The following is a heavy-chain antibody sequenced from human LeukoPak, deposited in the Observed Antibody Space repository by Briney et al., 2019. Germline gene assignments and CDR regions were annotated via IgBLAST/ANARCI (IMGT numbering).Heavy chain of an antibody. J-gene: IGHJ3*02. D-gene: IGHD3-3*01. CDR2: ISYDGSNK. V-gene: IGHV3-30*03. CDR1: GFTFSSYG. Sequence: GGSLRLSCAASGFTFSSYGMHWVRQAPGKGLEWVAVISYDGSNKYYADSVKGRFTISRDNAKNSLYLQMNSLRAEDTAVYYCASMGSRPFLEEKGAFDIWGQGTMVTVSS. CDR3: ASMGSRPFLEEKGAFDI.